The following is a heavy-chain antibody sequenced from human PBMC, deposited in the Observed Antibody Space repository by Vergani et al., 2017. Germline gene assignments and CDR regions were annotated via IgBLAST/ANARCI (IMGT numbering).Heavy chain of an antibody. CDR2: ISSSSSYT. CDR3: ARYYYYYYGMDV. V-gene: IGHV3-11*05. Sequence: QVQLVESGGGLVKTGGSLRLSCAASGFTFSDYYMSWIRQAPGKGLEWVSYISSSSSYTNYADSVKGRFTISRDNAKNSLYLQMNSLRAEDTAVYYCARYYYYYYGMDVWGQGTTVTVSS. CDR1: GFTFSDYY. J-gene: IGHJ6*02.